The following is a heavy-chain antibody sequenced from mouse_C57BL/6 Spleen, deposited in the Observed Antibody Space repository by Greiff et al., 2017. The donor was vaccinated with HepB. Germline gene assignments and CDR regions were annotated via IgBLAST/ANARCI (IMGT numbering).Heavy chain of an antibody. V-gene: IGHV1-82*01. CDR2: IYPGDGDT. J-gene: IGHJ2*01. CDR1: GYAFSSSW. D-gene: IGHD3-2*02. Sequence: QVQLKQSGPELVKPGASVKISCQASGYAFSSSWMNWVKQRPGKGLEWIGRIYPGDGDTNYTGTFKGKATLPADKSSSTAYMQLSSLTSEDSAFYFCATAQALYFDYWGQGTTLTVSS. CDR3: ATAQALYFDY.